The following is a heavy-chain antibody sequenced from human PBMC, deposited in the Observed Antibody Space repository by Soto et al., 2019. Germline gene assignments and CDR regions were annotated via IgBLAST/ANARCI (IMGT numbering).Heavy chain of an antibody. CDR3: ARDNGQYSGPGGSDY. Sequence: ASVKVSCKASGYTFTSYGIRWVRQAPGQGLEWMGWISAYNGNTNYAQKLQGRVTMTTDTSTSTAYMELRSLRSDDTAVYYCARDNGQYSGPGGSDYWGQGTLVTVSS. V-gene: IGHV1-18*01. CDR2: ISAYNGNT. J-gene: IGHJ4*02. D-gene: IGHD6-6*01. CDR1: GYTFTSYG.